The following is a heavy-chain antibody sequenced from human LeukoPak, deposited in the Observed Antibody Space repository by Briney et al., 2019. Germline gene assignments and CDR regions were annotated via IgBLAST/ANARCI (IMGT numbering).Heavy chain of an antibody. CDR1: GFTFSSYG. V-gene: IGHV3-30*03. CDR2: ISYDGSNK. CDR3: ARSYSSSSGGLYYFDY. D-gene: IGHD6-6*01. Sequence: GGSLRLSCAASGFTFSSYGMHWVRQAPGKGLEWVAVISYDGSNKYYADSVRGRFTISRDNSKNTLYLQMNSLRAEDTAVYYCARSYSSSSGGLYYFDYWGQGTLVTVSS. J-gene: IGHJ4*02.